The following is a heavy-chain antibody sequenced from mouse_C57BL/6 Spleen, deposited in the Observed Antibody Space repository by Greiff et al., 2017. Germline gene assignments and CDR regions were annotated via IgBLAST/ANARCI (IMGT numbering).Heavy chain of an antibody. Sequence: EVKVVESGGGLVKPGGSLKLSCAASGFTFSSYAMSWVRQTPEKRLEWVATISDGGSYTYYPDNVKGRITISRDNAKNNLYLQMSHLKSEDTAMYYCARDRYFDVWGTGTTVTVSS. J-gene: IGHJ1*03. CDR2: ISDGGSYT. CDR1: GFTFSSYA. CDR3: ARDRYFDV. V-gene: IGHV5-4*01.